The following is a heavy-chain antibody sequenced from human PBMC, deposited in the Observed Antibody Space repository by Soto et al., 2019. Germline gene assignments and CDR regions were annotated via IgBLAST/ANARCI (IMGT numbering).Heavy chain of an antibody. CDR2: ISLYNGNT. Sequence: QVQLVQSGGGVMKPGASVKVSCKGSGYTFARYGVSWVRQAPGQGLEWMGWISLYNGNTNYARKVQGRVTMTADTSTSTAYMELRSLRSDDTAVYYCARVIAVAGNTHFRMDVWGQGTTVTVSS. CDR1: GYTFARYG. D-gene: IGHD6-19*01. CDR3: ARVIAVAGNTHFRMDV. J-gene: IGHJ6*02. V-gene: IGHV1-18*01.